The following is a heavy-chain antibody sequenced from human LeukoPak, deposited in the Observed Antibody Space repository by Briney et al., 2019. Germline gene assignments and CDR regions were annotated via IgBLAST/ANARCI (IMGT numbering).Heavy chain of an antibody. D-gene: IGHD1-26*01. CDR3: ARDWGQRGVGATLAN. CDR2: ISHDGSES. Sequence: EGSLRLSCAASGFTFSSHAMVWFRQAPGKGLEWGSFISHDGSESFHTESVKGRFTISRDNFKNTVDLQVSGLKEEDTAVYYCARDWGQRGVGATLANWGQGTLVIVSS. CDR1: GFTFSSHA. V-gene: IGHV3-30-3*01. J-gene: IGHJ4*02.